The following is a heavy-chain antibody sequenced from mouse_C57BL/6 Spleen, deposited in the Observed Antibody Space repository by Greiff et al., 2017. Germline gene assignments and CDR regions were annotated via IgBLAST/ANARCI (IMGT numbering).Heavy chain of an antibody. CDR3: ARHLYDGTTEFAY. V-gene: IGHV5-6*02. D-gene: IGHD2-3*01. Sequence: DVKLVESGGDLVKPGGSLKLSCAASGFTFSSYGMSWVRQTPDKRLEWVATISSGGSYTYYPDSVKGRFTISRDNAKNTLYLQMSSLKSEDTAMYYCARHLYDGTTEFAYWGQGTLVTVSA. J-gene: IGHJ3*01. CDR2: ISSGGSYT. CDR1: GFTFSSYG.